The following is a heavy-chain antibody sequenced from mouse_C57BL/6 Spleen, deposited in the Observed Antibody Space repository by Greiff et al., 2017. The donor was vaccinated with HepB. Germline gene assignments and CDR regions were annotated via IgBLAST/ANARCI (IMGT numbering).Heavy chain of an antibody. CDR2: IWSGGST. V-gene: IGHV2-2*01. Sequence: VQLVESGPGLVQPSQSLSITCTVSGFSLTSYGVHWVRQSPGKGLEWLGVIWSGGSTDYNAAFISRLSISKDNSKSQVFFKMNSLQADDTAIYYCASLRFFAYWGQGTLVTVSA. CDR3: ASLRFFAY. D-gene: IGHD2-12*01. J-gene: IGHJ3*01. CDR1: GFSLTSYG.